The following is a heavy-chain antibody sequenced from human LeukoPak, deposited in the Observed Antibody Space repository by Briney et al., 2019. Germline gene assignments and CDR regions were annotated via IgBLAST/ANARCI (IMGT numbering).Heavy chain of an antibody. Sequence: PSETLSLTCSVSGGSISSTSYYWSWIRQPPGKGLEWIGEINHSGSTNYNPSLKSRVTISVDTSKNQFSLKLSSVTAADTAVYYCAYGYSSYFDYWGQGTLVTVSS. CDR2: INHSGST. V-gene: IGHV4-39*07. CDR3: AYGYSSYFDY. J-gene: IGHJ4*02. CDR1: GGSISSTSYY. D-gene: IGHD2-21*01.